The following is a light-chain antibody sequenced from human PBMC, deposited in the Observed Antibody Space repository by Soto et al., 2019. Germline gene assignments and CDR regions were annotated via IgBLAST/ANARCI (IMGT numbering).Light chain of an antibody. CDR2: GAS. CDR3: QQYNNWPAIT. CDR1: QSVRSN. Sequence: EIVMTQSPATLSVSPGERATLSCRASQSVRSNFAWYQQKPGQAPRLLLYGASTRATGIPARFCGSGSRTAVTLTSSSVQSEDFAVYSYQQYNNWPAITFGQGTRMASK. J-gene: IGKJ5*01. V-gene: IGKV3D-15*01.